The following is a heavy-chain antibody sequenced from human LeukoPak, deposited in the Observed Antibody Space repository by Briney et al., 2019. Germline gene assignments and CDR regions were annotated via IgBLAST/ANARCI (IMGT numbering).Heavy chain of an antibody. CDR2: IQQDGSAK. CDR1: GFTFSTSW. Sequence: PGGSLRLSCAASGFTFSTSWMSWVRQAPGKGLEWVANIQQDGSAKYYVDSVKGRFTISRDNAKNSLYLQMNSLRAEDTPVYYCARFSLYDNSGYYSWLFDFWGQGTLVTVSS. J-gene: IGHJ4*02. CDR3: ARFSLYDNSGYYSWLFDF. D-gene: IGHD3-22*01. V-gene: IGHV3-7*01.